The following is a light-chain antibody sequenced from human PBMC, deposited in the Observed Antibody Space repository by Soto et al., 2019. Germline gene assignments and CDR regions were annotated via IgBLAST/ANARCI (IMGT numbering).Light chain of an antibody. CDR3: QHYSSSPPEFT. Sequence: IVLTQSPGNLSLSPGERATLSCRASQSVSSSYLAWYQQRPGQAPRLLIFGASYRATGIPDRFSGSGSGTDFTLTISRLEPEDFAVYYCQHYSSSPPEFTFGPGTKVDIK. CDR1: QSVSSSY. J-gene: IGKJ3*01. CDR2: GAS. V-gene: IGKV3-20*01.